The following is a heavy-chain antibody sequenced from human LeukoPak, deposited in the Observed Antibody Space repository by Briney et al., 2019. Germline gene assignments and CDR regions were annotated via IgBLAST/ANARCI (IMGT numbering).Heavy chain of an antibody. J-gene: IGHJ4*02. V-gene: IGHV3-74*01. CDR3: AGDRMALGDY. D-gene: IGHD7-27*01. CDR1: GFTCSSYW. CDR2: INSDGSIT. Sequence: GGSLRLSCGASGFTCSSYWMHWVRQAPGKGLVWVSRINSDGSITGYADSVKGRFTISRDNAKNTLYLQMNSMRAEDEAVYYCAGDRMALGDYWGQGTLVTVSS.